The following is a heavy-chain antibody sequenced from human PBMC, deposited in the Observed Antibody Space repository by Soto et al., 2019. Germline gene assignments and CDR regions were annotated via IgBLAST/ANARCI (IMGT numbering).Heavy chain of an antibody. Sequence: GESLKISCTGFGNTFSTFWISWVRQKPGKGLEWMGRIDPRDSYVNYSPAFQGHVTISADKSISTAYLQWGSLKASDTAMYYCARLYCTTSTCDRLVDPWGQGTLGTVSS. CDR2: IDPRDSYV. V-gene: IGHV5-10-1*01. J-gene: IGHJ5*02. CDR1: GNTFSTFW. D-gene: IGHD2-2*01. CDR3: ARLYCTTSTCDRLVDP.